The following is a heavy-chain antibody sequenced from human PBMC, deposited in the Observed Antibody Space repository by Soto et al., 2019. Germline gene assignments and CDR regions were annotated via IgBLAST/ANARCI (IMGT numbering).Heavy chain of an antibody. CDR1: GDSVSANSAA. J-gene: IGHJ6*02. CDR3: VRQPLATLALYRMDP. D-gene: IGHD6-6*01. Sequence: PLPTLSLTCVISGDSVSANSAAWKLIRQRPSRGLEWLERTYHRSRWNYDYAESVKSRMNITPDTTNNHVSLQLSSVSPDHTAVYSCVRQPLATLALYRMDPWGQGTTVTVSS. V-gene: IGHV6-1*01. CDR2: TYHRSRWNY.